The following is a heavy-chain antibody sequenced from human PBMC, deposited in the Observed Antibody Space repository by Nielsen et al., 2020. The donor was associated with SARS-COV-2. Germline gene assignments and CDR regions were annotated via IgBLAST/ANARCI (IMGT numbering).Heavy chain of an antibody. Sequence: GESLKISCAASGFTFSSYWMTWVRQAPGKGLEWVANIKEHGSEMYYVDSVKGRFTISRDDAKNSLYLQMNSLRAEDTAIYYCARVNHSSISAWGQGTLVTVSS. CDR2: IKEHGSEM. D-gene: IGHD1-14*01. CDR1: GFTFSSYW. CDR3: ARVNHSSISA. V-gene: IGHV3-7*01. J-gene: IGHJ5*02.